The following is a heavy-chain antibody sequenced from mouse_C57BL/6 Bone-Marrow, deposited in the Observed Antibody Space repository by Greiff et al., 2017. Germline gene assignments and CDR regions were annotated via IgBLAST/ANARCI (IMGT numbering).Heavy chain of an antibody. CDR3: ASRGY. D-gene: IGHD3-1*01. CDR1: GYTFTGYG. V-gene: IGHV1-81*01. J-gene: IGHJ2*01. CDR2: IYPRSGNT. Sequence: QVQLKESGAELARPGASVKLSCTASGYTFTGYGISWVKQRTGQGLEWIGEIYPRSGNTYYNAKFKGKATLTADTSSSTAYMELRSLTSEDSAVYFCASRGYWGQGTALTLSS.